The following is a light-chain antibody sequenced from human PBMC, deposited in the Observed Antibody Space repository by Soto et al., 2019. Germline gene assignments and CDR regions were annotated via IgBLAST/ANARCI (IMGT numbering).Light chain of an antibody. Sequence: DIQMTQSPSSVSASIGDTVTITCRASQDIKVYLNWYQQKPGEVPKLLIYSASTLHSGVPSRFTASGAETDFTLTIRSLQPEDFATYYCQHGYVASYSFGQGTKVDI. V-gene: IGKV1-39*01. CDR3: QHGYVASYS. CDR1: QDIKVY. J-gene: IGKJ2*03. CDR2: SAS.